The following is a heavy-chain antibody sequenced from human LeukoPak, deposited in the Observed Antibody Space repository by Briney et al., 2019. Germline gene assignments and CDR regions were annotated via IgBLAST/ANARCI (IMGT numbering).Heavy chain of an antibody. D-gene: IGHD3-10*01. V-gene: IGHV4-34*01. J-gene: IGHJ4*02. CDR2: INHSGST. CDR3: ARDFLFMVRGVLDY. CDR1: GGSFSGYY. Sequence: SETLSLTCAVYGGSFSGYYWSWIRQPPGKGLEWIGEINHSGSTNYNPSLKSRVTISVDTSKNQFSLKLSSVTAADTAVYYCARDFLFMVRGVLDYWGQGTLVTVSS.